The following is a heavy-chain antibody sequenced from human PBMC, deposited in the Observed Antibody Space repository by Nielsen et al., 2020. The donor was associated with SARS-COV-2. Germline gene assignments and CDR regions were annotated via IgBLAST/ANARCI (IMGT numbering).Heavy chain of an antibody. V-gene: IGHV3-33*06. J-gene: IGHJ6*02. CDR2: IWNDGNHK. Sequence: GESPKISRAAPGFTLKNYGMHRVRQAPGKGLEWVAVIWNDGNHKYYADSVKGRFTVSRDNPKSTLLLQMSSLRAEDTAVYFCAKDRTAYYYGMDVWGQGTTVTVSS. CDR3: AKDRTAYYYGMDV. CDR1: GFTLKNYG.